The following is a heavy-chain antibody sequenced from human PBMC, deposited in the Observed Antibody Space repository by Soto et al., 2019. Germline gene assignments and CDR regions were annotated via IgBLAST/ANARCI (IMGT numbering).Heavy chain of an antibody. CDR2: ITTSGGSR. CDR3: EHSITSGDF. D-gene: IGHD3-10*01. CDR1: GFSFGSYI. V-gene: IGHV3-21*01. Sequence: PGGSLRLSCAASGFSFGSYIMNWVRQAPDRGLEWVSSITTSGGSRYYADSVRGRFTISRDNAKNSLYLEMNSLRADDTAVYYCEHSITSGDFWGQGTTVTVSS. J-gene: IGHJ6*02.